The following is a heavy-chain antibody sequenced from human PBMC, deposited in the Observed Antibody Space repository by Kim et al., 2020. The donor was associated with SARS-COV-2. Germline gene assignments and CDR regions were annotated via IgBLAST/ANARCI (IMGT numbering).Heavy chain of an antibody. CDR2: ISGSGGST. V-gene: IGHV3-23*01. J-gene: IGHJ6*02. Sequence: GGSLRLSCAASGFTFSSYAMSWVRQAPGKGLEWVSAISGSGGSTYYADSVKGRFTISRDNSKNTLYLQMNSLRAEDTAVYYCAKGGWKFTMIVVVKDGMDVWGQGTTVTVSS. CDR3: AKGGWKFTMIVVVKDGMDV. CDR1: GFTFSSYA. D-gene: IGHD3-22*01.